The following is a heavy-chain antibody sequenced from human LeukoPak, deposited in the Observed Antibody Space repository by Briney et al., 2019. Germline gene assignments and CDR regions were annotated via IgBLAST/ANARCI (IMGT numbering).Heavy chain of an antibody. CDR2: ISSSSSYI. V-gene: IGHV3-21*01. CDR1: GFTFSSCS. D-gene: IGHD5-18*01. CDR3: ARLRGYSYEPGY. Sequence: PGGSLRLSCAASGFTFSSCSMNWVRQAPGKGLEWVSSISSSSSYIYYADSVKGRFTISRDNAKNSLYLQMNSLRAEDTAVYYCARLRGYSYEPGYWGQGTLVTVSS. J-gene: IGHJ4*02.